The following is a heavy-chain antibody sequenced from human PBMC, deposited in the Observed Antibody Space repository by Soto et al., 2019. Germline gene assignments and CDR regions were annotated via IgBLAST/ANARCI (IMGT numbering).Heavy chain of an antibody. V-gene: IGHV4-4*07. CDR2: IYTSGST. CDR1: GGSISSYY. D-gene: IGHD2-15*01. CDR3: ARDIVVVVAANYYYYGMDV. Sequence: QVQLQESGPGLVKPSETLSLTCTVSGGSISSYYWSWIRQPAGKGLEWIGRIYTSGSTNYNPSLKSRVTMSVATSKNQFSLKLSSVTAADTAVYYCARDIVVVVAANYYYYGMDVWGQGTTVTVSS. J-gene: IGHJ6*02.